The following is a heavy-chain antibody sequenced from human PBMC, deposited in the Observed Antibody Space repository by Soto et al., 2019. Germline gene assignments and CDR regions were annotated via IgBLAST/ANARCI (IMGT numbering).Heavy chain of an antibody. CDR1: VGTFSSYH. CDR3: ARGLTMGALPSHFHY. J-gene: IGHJ4*02. V-gene: IGHV4-4*07. D-gene: IGHD3-16*02. CDR2: IYTSGST. Sequence: PAETMSLSCSVLVGTFSSYHWIWIRPPAGKGLEWIGRIYTSGSTNYNPSLKSRVTMSVDTSKNQFSLKLNSVTAADTAVYYCARGLTMGALPSHFHYWGQGTQVTVSS.